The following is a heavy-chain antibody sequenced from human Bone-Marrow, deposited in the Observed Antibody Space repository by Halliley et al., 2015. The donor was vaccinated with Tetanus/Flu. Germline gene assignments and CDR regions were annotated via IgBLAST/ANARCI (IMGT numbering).Heavy chain of an antibody. V-gene: IGHV4-59*01. Sequence: LSLTCTVSGGSIGTYYWTWIRRPPGKGLEWIGYTHYSGDTNYNPSLKSRVIISVDTSKNLLSLRLSSVTAADTAVYYCARGLGMATIPIDCWGQGSLVTVSS. CDR1: GGSIGTYY. CDR3: ARGLGMATIPIDC. CDR2: THYSGDT. J-gene: IGHJ4*02. D-gene: IGHD5-12*01.